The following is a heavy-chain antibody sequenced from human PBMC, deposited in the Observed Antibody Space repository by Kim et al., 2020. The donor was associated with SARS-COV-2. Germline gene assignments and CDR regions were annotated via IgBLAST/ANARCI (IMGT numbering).Heavy chain of an antibody. J-gene: IGHJ4*02. CDR2: IYYTGSS. V-gene: IGHV4-30-4*01. CDR3: ARGPPIGGGDCYSH. Sequence: SETLSLTCTVSGGSISSGDYYWSWIRQPPGKGLDWIGYIYYTGSSHYNPSLNIRVTISIATSKNPFSLKLSSVTAADTAVYYCARGPPIGGGDCYSHWGQGTLVTVSS. CDR1: GGSISSGDYY. D-gene: IGHD2-21*02.